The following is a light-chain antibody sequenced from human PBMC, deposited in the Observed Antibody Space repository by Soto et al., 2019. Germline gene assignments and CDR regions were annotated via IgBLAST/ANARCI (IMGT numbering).Light chain of an antibody. Sequence: DIHMTQSPSTLSASVGDRVTITCRASQSLTMWLAGYQQKPGKAPNLLIYKTSSLESGVPSRFSGSGSGTEVTLTISSLQPDDFSTYYCQHWTDYSWTFGQGTKVEVK. V-gene: IGKV1-5*03. J-gene: IGKJ1*01. CDR1: QSLTMW. CDR3: QHWTDYSWT. CDR2: KTS.